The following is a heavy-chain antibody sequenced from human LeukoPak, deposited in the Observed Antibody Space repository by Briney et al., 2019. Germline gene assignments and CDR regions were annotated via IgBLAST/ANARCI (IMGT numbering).Heavy chain of an antibody. CDR3: ARDLGEVYFDWFPTHHDAFDI. CDR1: GFTFSSYA. D-gene: IGHD3-9*01. J-gene: IGHJ3*02. CDR2: ISSSSSYI. Sequence: GGSLRLSCAASGFTFSSYAMSWVRQAPGKGLEWVSSISSSSSYIYYADSVKGRFTISRDNAKNSLYLQMNSLRAEDTAVYYCARDLGEVYFDWFPTHHDAFDIWGQGTMVTVSS. V-gene: IGHV3-21*01.